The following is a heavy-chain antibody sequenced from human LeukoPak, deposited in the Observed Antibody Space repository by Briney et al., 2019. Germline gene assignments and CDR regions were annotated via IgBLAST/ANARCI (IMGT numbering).Heavy chain of an antibody. D-gene: IGHD6-13*01. CDR1: GFTFSSYA. Sequence: GSLRLSCAASGFTFSSYAMSWVRQAPGKGLEWVSVISGSGGTTYYADSVQGRFTISRDNSKNTLYLQMNSLRAEDTAVYYCAKMGSWYYFDYWGQGTLVTVSS. J-gene: IGHJ4*02. V-gene: IGHV3-23*01. CDR3: AKMGSWYYFDY. CDR2: ISGSGGTT.